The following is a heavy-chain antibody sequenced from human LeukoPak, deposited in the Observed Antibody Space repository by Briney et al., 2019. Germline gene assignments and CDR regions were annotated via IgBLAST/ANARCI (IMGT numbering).Heavy chain of an antibody. CDR1: GGFISSDY. CDR3: ARRREGRVIHPLDY. V-gene: IGHV4-34*01. CDR2: INHSGST. Sequence: SETLSLTCTVSGGFISSDYRSWIRQPPGKGLEWIGEINHSGSTNYNPSLKSRVTISVDTSKNQFSLKLSSVTAADTAVYYCARRREGRVIHPLDYWGQGTLVTVSS. J-gene: IGHJ4*02. D-gene: IGHD3-22*01.